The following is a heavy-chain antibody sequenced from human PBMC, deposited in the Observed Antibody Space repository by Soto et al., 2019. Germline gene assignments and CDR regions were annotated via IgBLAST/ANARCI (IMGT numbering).Heavy chain of an antibody. CDR3: ARGRVGTAYFDY. CDR2: ISSSSSTI. J-gene: IGHJ4*02. Sequence: GGSLRLSCAASGFTFSSYSMNWVRQAPGKGLEWVSSISSSSSTIYYADSVKGRFTTSRDNAKNSVYLQMNSLRDEDTAVYYCARGRVGTAYFDYWGQGALVTVSS. CDR1: GFTFSSYS. D-gene: IGHD2-21*02. V-gene: IGHV3-48*02.